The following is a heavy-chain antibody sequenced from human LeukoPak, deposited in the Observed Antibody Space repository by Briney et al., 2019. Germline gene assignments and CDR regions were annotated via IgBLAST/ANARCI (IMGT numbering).Heavy chain of an antibody. D-gene: IGHD3-16*01. Sequence: ASVKVSCKASGYTFISYDIDWVRQVTGQGLEWMGWMSPKSGNTDYAQKFKGRVTMTRNTSIDTAYLELSSLTSDDTAVYFCARGVGGLGNMDVWGKGTTVIISS. CDR1: GYTFISYD. V-gene: IGHV1-8*01. CDR3: ARGVGGLGNMDV. J-gene: IGHJ6*03. CDR2: MSPKSGNT.